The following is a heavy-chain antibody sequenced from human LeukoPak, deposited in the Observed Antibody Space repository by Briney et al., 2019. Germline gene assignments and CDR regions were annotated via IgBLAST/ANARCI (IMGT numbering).Heavy chain of an antibody. Sequence: GGSLSLSCAASGFTFSSYAMSWVRQAPGKGLEWVSAISGSGGSTYYADSVKGRFTISRDNSKNTLYLQMNSLRAEDTAVYYCAKDRAPGGGYYYDSSGYYYSLSSTFDYWGQGTLVTVSS. J-gene: IGHJ4*02. V-gene: IGHV3-23*01. CDR2: ISGSGGST. CDR1: GFTFSSYA. D-gene: IGHD3-22*01. CDR3: AKDRAPGGGYYYDSSGYYYSLSSTFDY.